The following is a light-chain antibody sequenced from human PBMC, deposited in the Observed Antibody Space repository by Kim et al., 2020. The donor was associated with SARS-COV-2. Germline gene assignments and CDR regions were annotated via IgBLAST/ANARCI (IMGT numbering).Light chain of an antibody. J-gene: IGLJ2*01. CDR1: SSDVGSYDL. V-gene: IGLV2-23*02. CDR3: CSYAGSRTYVV. CDR2: EVS. Sequence: QSITISCTGTSSDVGSYDLVSWYQQPPGKAPKLMISEVSKRPSGVSNRFSGSKSGNTATLTISGLQAEDEADYYCCSYAGSRTYVVFGGGTQLTVL.